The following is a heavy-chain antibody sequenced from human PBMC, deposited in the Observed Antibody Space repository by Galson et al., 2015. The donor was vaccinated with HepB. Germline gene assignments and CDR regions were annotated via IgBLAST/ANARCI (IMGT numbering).Heavy chain of an antibody. D-gene: IGHD2-8*01. V-gene: IGHV1-69*13. J-gene: IGHJ6*02. CDR2: IIPIFGTA. CDR1: GGTFSSYA. CDR3: ARARDIVLMVYAEDLNYYGMDV. Sequence: SVKVSCKASGGTFSSYAISWVRQAPGQGLEWMGGIIPIFGTANYAQKFQGRVTITADESTSTAYMELSSLRSEDTAVYYCARARDIVLMVYAEDLNYYGMDVWGQGTTVTVSS.